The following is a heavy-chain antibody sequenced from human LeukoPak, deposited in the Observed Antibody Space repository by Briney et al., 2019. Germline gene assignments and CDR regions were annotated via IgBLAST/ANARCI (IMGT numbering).Heavy chain of an antibody. D-gene: IGHD2-2*01. CDR1: GFTFSSYG. CDR2: IRYDGSNK. V-gene: IGHV3-30*02. J-gene: IGHJ4*02. CDR3: AKDLRVCSSTSCRDY. Sequence: GGSLRLSCAASGFTFSSYGMHWVGPGPGKGLEGVAFIRYDGSNKYYADSVKGRFTISRDNSKNTLYLQMNSLRAEDTAVYYCAKDLRVCSSTSCRDYWGQGTLVTVSS.